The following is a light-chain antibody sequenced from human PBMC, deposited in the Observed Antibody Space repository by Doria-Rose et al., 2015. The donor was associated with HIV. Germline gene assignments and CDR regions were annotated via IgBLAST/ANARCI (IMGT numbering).Light chain of an antibody. J-gene: IGKJ3*01. CDR3: QQCYDTPS. CDR1: QSLLYTSKNY. Sequence: DIRLTQSPESLGMSLGERATLNCKSNQSLLYTSKNYLAWYQQKPGQPPKLLIYWASTRQSGVPARFSGSGSGPDFTLTISSLEAEDVAVYYCQQCYDTPSFGPGTTVDIK. CDR2: WAS. V-gene: IGKV4-1*01.